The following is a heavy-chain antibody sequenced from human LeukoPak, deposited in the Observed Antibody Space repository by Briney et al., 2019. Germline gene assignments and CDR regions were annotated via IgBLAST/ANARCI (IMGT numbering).Heavy chain of an antibody. J-gene: IGHJ4*02. CDR1: GGSFSGYY. V-gene: IGHV4-59*01. D-gene: IGHD3-10*01. Sequence: SETLSLTCAVYGGSFSGYYWSWIRQPPGKGLEWIGYIYYSGSTNYNPSLKSRVTISVDTSKNQFSLKLSSVNAADTAVYYCARGEVRGVPDYWGQGTLVTVSS. CDR2: IYYSGST. CDR3: ARGEVRGVPDY.